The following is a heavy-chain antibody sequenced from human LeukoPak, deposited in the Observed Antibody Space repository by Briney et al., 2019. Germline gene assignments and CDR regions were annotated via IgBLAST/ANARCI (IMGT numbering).Heavy chain of an antibody. J-gene: IGHJ4*02. V-gene: IGHV1-24*01. D-gene: IGHD3-22*01. Sequence: EASVKVSCKVSGYTLTELSMHWVRQAPGKGLEWMGGFDPEDGETIYAQKFQGRVTMTEDASTDTAYMELSSLRSEDTAVYYCATDSYYYDSSGYSPLGYWGQGTLVTVSS. CDR1: GYTLTELS. CDR2: FDPEDGET. CDR3: ATDSYYYDSSGYSPLGY.